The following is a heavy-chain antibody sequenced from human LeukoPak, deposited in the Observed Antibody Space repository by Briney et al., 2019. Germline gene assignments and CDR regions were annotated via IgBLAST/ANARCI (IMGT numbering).Heavy chain of an antibody. J-gene: IGHJ6*03. CDR1: GGFISSYY. CDR2: IHYSGST. D-gene: IGHD5-12*01. Sequence: SETLSLTCTVSGGFISSYYWSWIRQPPGKGLEWIVYIHYSGSTHYNPSLKSRVTISVDTSKNQVSLKLRFVTAADTAVYYCARTTEGYAGGPGYSYYYYMDVWGKGTTVTISS. V-gene: IGHV4-59*01. CDR3: ARTTEGYAGGPGYSYYYYMDV.